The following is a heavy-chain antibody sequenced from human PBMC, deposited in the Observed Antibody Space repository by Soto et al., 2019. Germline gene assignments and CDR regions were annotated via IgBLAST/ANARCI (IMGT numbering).Heavy chain of an antibody. Sequence: PGGSLRLSCAASGFTFITYAMNWVRQAPGKGLEWVSTIAGKGDFTAYADSAKGRFTISRDNSKNTLYLQMHSLGAEDTALYYCAKADCTGAGCDHFDFWGQGTLVTVSS. CDR1: GFTFITYA. CDR2: IAGKGDFT. D-gene: IGHD2-8*02. J-gene: IGHJ4*02. CDR3: AKADCTGAGCDHFDF. V-gene: IGHV3-23*01.